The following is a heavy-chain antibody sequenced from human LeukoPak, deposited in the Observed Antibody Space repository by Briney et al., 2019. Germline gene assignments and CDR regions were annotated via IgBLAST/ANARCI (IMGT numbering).Heavy chain of an antibody. Sequence: GGSLRLSCAASGFIFSTYTMNWVRQAPGKGLEWVSYISSSSGTIYYADSVKGRFTISRDNAKNSLYLQMNGLRDEDTAVYYCARDQSDYYGSGSYSEGSYWGQGTLVTVSS. CDR1: GFIFSTYT. D-gene: IGHD3-10*01. J-gene: IGHJ4*02. CDR3: ARDQSDYYGSGSYSEGSY. V-gene: IGHV3-48*02. CDR2: ISSSSGTI.